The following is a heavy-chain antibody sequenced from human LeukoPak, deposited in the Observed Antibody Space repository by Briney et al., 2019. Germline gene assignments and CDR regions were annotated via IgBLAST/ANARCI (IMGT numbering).Heavy chain of an antibody. Sequence: GGSLRLSCVVSGFTVSSKYMTWVRQAPGKGLEWVSVFYRSGTTNYADSVKGRFIISRDNSKNTLYPQMNSLRAEDTAVYYCASRGEYSSSWYGMDVWGQGTTVTVSS. D-gene: IGHD6-13*01. CDR2: FYRSGTT. CDR3: ASRGEYSSSWYGMDV. CDR1: GFTVSSKY. J-gene: IGHJ6*02. V-gene: IGHV3-53*01.